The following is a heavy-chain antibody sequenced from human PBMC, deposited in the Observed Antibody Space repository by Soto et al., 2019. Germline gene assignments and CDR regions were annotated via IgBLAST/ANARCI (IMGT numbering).Heavy chain of an antibody. Sequence: EVQVLQSGGGLVPPGGSLRLSCAGSGFTFINSGMSWVRQAPGQGLEWVSAITGNGDTTYYADSVKGRFAISIDNSKSTQYLQMNSLRAEDTAVYYCAKIDGYFDYGGQGTLFTVSS. J-gene: IGHJ4*02. CDR1: GFTFINSG. V-gene: IGHV3-23*01. CDR2: ITGNGDTT. D-gene: IGHD3-22*01. CDR3: AKIDGYFDY.